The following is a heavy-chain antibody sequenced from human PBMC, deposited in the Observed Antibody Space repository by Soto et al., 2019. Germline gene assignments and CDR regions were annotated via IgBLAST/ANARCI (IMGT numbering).Heavy chain of an antibody. V-gene: IGHV3-48*03. CDR1: GFTLTSYE. CDR3: ARRRSRSSGMWGSAFDI. CDR2: ISSSGSDI. J-gene: IGHJ3*02. D-gene: IGHD3-22*01. Sequence: RGGSLSLSCAAPGFTLTSYEIRWVRQAPLQGLEWVSYISSSGSDIYYADSAKVRFTISRDYAKNSLYLQMNSLRAEDTAASYSARRRSRSSGMWGSAFDIWRQRTMVTV.